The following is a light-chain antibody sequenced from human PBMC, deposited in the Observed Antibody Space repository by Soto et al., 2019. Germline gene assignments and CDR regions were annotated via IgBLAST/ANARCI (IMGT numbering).Light chain of an antibody. CDR3: CSYVGATTYV. CDR2: EGI. J-gene: IGLJ1*01. CDR1: SSTVGGFNV. Sequence: QSALTQRASVSGPPGQSITISCTGTSSTVGGFNVVSWYQQHPGKAPKVIIYEGIKRPSGVSNRFSGSNSGSTASLTISGLQAEDEADYYCCSYVGATTYVFGTGTKVTVL. V-gene: IGLV2-23*01.